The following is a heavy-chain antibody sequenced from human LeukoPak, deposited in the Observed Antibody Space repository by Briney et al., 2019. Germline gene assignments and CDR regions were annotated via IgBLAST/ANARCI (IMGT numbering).Heavy chain of an antibody. CDR3: ARHRGSGSYSNAFDI. Sequence: GESLKTSCKGSGYSFTSYWIGWVRQMPGKGLEWMGIIYPGDSDTRYSPSFQGQVTISADKSISTAYLQWSSLKASDTAMYYCARHRGSGSYSNAFDIWGQGTMVTVSS. D-gene: IGHD3-10*01. CDR2: IYPGDSDT. CDR1: GYSFTSYW. J-gene: IGHJ3*02. V-gene: IGHV5-51*01.